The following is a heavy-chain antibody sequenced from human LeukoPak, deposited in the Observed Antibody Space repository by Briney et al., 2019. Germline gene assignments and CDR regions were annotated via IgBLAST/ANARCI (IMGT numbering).Heavy chain of an antibody. CDR1: GGSISSSSYY. V-gene: IGHV4-39*07. D-gene: IGHD3-10*01. CDR3: ARGNYGSGSYYLDY. J-gene: IGHJ4*02. Sequence: PSETLSLTCTVSGGSISSSSYYWGWIRQPPGKGLEWIGSIYYSGSTYYNPSLKSRVTISVDTSKNQFSLKLSSVTAADTAVYYCARGNYGSGSYYLDYWGQGTLVTVSS. CDR2: IYYSGST.